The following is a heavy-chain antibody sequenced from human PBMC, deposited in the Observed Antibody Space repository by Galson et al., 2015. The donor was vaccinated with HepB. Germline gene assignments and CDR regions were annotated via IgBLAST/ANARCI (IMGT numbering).Heavy chain of an antibody. D-gene: IGHD3-3*01. V-gene: IGHV3-9*01. Sequence: SLRLSCAASGFTFDDYAMHWVRQTPGKGLEWVSGISWNSGSIGYADSVKGRFTISRGSAKNSLYLQMNSLRAEDTALYYCTKDIDKGVGLFDYWGQGTLVTVSS. CDR2: ISWNSGSI. CDR3: TKDIDKGVGLFDY. J-gene: IGHJ4*02. CDR1: GFTFDDYA.